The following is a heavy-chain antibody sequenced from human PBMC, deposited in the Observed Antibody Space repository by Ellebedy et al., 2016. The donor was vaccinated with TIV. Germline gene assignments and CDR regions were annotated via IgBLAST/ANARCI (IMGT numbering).Heavy chain of an antibody. CDR2: IDPGNSYT. CDR1: GYSFTNYW. V-gene: IGHV5-10-1*01. J-gene: IGHJ6*02. D-gene: IGHD3-10*02. CDR3: ATMGSVFGEFYYFAMDV. Sequence: GESLKISCRASGYSFTNYWISWVRQTPGKGLEWMGRIDPGNSYTDYSPSFQGHVTISVDESTSTAYLQWSRLKASDSATYYCATMGSVFGEFYYFAMDVWGQGTTVSAS.